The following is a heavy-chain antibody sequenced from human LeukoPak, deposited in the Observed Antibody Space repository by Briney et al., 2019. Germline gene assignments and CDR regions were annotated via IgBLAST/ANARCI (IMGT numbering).Heavy chain of an antibody. CDR2: SYYSRST. V-gene: IGHV4-39*06. D-gene: IGHD6-13*01. CDR3: ARVRQQLVVGYYYYYMDV. Sequence: ASETLSLTCTVSGGSINSSIYYWGCIRQPPGKGLEWIGSSYYSRSTYYNPSLKSRTTISVDTSKNQFPLKLSSVTAADTAVYYCARVRQQLVVGYYYYYMDVWGKGTTVTISS. J-gene: IGHJ6*03. CDR1: GGSINSSIYY.